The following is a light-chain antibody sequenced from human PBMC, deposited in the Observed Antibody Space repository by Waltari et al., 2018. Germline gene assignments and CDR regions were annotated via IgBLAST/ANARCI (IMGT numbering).Light chain of an antibody. V-gene: IGKV1-17*01. CDR2: AAT. CDR1: QGIRSY. Sequence: DIQMTQSPSSLSALVGYTVTTTCRASQGIRSYLNWFQQKPGKAPKLLIYAATTLQSGVPSRFSGSGSGTEFTLTISSLQPEDFAAYYCLQHNSYPWTFGQGTKVEIK. J-gene: IGKJ1*01. CDR3: LQHNSYPWT.